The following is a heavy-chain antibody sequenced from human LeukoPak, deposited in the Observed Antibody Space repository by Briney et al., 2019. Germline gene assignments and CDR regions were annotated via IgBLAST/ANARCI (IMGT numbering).Heavy chain of an antibody. V-gene: IGHV4-59*12. CDR3: ARDSPGVIHFDY. J-gene: IGHJ4*02. D-gene: IGHD3-16*02. CDR2: IYYSGST. Sequence: SETLSLTCTVSGGSISSYYWSWIRQPPGKGLEWIGYIYYSGSTNYNPSLKSRVTISVDTSKNQFSLKLSSVTAAVTAVYYCARDSPGVIHFDYWGQGTLVTVSS. CDR1: GGSISSYY.